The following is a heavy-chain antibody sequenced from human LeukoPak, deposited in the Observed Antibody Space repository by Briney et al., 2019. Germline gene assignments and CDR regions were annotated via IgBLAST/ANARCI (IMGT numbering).Heavy chain of an antibody. CDR3: AREGVGLWFGELAAFDY. V-gene: IGHV3-7*01. CDR2: IKQDGSQK. D-gene: IGHD3-10*01. Sequence: GGSLRLSCAASGFTFSSYWMSWVRQVPGKGLEWVANIKQDGSQKYYVDSVKGRFTISRDNAKNSLFMQMNSLRVEDTAVYYCAREGVGLWFGELAAFDYWGQGTLVTVSS. CDR1: GFTFSSYW. J-gene: IGHJ4*02.